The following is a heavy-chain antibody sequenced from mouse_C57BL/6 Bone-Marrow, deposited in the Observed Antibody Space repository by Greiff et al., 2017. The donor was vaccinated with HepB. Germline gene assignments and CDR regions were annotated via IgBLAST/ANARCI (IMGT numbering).Heavy chain of an antibody. V-gene: IGHV1-15*01. CDR1: GYTFTDYE. J-gene: IGHJ2*01. D-gene: IGHD1-1*01. Sequence: QVQLKESGAELVRPGASVTLSCKASGYTFTDYEMHWVKQTPVHGLEWIGAIDPETGGTAYNQKFKGKAILTADKSSSTAYMELRSLTSEDSAVYYCTTVVVNYFDYWGQGTTLTVSS. CDR2: IDPETGGT. CDR3: TTVVVNYFDY.